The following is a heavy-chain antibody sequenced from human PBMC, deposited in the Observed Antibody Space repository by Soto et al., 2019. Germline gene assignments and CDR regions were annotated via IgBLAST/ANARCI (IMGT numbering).Heavy chain of an antibody. V-gene: IGHV5-51*01. Sequence: PGESLRISYKGSGYSFTTFWIAWVRQMPGKGLEWMGIIYPGDSDTRYGPSFQGQVTISADKSINTAYLQWSSLRASDTALYFCARLPKGITSQSYSQVWAKVTTVTGSS. D-gene: IGHD3-10*01. CDR2: IYPGDSDT. CDR3: ARLPKGITSQSYSQV. J-gene: IGHJ6*03. CDR1: GYSFTTFW.